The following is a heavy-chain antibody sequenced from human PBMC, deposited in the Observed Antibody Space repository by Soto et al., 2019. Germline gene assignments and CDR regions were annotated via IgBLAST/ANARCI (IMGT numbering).Heavy chain of an antibody. CDR1: GLSFSNFG. Sequence: GGSLRLSCEASGLSFSNFGMHWVRQAPDKGLEWVANIWYDGRNKYYADSVKGRFTISRDNSKNTVYLEMSSLRAEDTAVYLSGWGYYYYGMDVWGQGTTVTVSS. D-gene: IGHD3-16*02. J-gene: IGHJ6*02. V-gene: IGHV3-33*01. CDR2: IWYDGRNK. CDR3: GWGYYYYGMDV.